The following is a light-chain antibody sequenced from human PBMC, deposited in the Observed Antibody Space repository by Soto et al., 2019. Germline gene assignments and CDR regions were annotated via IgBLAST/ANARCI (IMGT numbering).Light chain of an antibody. CDR3: SSYSRCRVRV. Sequence: QSVLTHPASMSGSLGQSITISCTGTSSDIGGYKYVSWYQQHPGKASKLMIFEVSNRPSGVSDRFSGSNSGNTASLTISGLQAEDEADYYCSSYSRCRVRVFGGGSKVTVL. V-gene: IGLV2-14*01. CDR1: SSDIGGYKY. J-gene: IGLJ3*02. CDR2: EVS.